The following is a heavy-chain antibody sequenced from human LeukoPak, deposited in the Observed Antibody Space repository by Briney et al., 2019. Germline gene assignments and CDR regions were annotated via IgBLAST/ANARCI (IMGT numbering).Heavy chain of an antibody. CDR2: ISSSSSYI. J-gene: IGHJ5*02. V-gene: IGHV3-21*01. CDR1: GFTFSSYS. CDR3: AAPTADADWFDP. D-gene: IGHD5-18*01. Sequence: GGSLRLSCAASGFTFSSYSMNWVRQAPGKRLEWVSSISSSSSYIYYADSVKGRFTISRDNAKNSLYLQMNSLRAEDTAVYYCAAPTADADWFDPWGQGTLVTVSS.